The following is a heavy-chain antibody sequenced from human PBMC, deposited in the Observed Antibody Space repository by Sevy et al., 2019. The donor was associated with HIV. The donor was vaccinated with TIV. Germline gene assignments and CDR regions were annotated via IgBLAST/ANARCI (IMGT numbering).Heavy chain of an antibody. J-gene: IGHJ4*02. CDR1: GFTFDDYT. CDR3: AKGYYYDSSGYYS. CDR2: ISWDGGST. V-gene: IGHV3-43*01. Sequence: GSLRLSCAASGFTFDDYTMHWVRQAPGKGLEWVSLISWDGGSTYYADSVKGRFTISRDNSKNSLYLQMNSLRTEDTALYYCAKGYYYDSSGYYSWGQGTLVTVSS. D-gene: IGHD3-22*01.